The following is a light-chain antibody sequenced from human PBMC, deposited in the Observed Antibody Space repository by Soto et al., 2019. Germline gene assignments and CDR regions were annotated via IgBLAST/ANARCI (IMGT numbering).Light chain of an antibody. CDR3: QQYNNWPS. CDR1: ENANGH. Sequence: DIQMTQSPNTRSASVGDSVAVTCRASENANGHLALYQQKPGKAPKLLIYEASILESGVPSRFSGSGFGTEFTLTINGLLPEDFVTYYCQQYNNWPSFGQGTKVDIK. CDR2: EAS. J-gene: IGKJ1*01. V-gene: IGKV1-5*03.